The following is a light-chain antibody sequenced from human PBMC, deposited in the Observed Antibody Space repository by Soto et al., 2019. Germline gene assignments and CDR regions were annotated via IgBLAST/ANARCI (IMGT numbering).Light chain of an antibody. J-gene: IGLJ1*01. CDR3: ASYTTSSTYV. V-gene: IGLV2-14*03. CDR2: DVS. Sequence: QSALTQPASVSGSPGQSIAISCTGTSSVVGAFNYVSWYQQHPGKAPKFMIFDVSSRPSGVSDRFSGSKSGNTASLIISGLQTEDEADYYCASYTTSSTYVFGTGTKVTVL. CDR1: SSVVGAFNY.